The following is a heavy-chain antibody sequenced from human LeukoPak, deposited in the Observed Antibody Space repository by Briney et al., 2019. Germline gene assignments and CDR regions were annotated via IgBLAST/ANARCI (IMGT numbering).Heavy chain of an antibody. J-gene: IGHJ3*02. CDR1: GYTFTSYY. CDR2: ISAYNGNT. Sequence: ASVKVSCKASGYTFTSYYISWVRQAPGQGLEWMGWISAYNGNTNYAQKLQGRVTMTTDTSTSTAYMELSRLRSDDTAVYYCAREYYYGSGSYSDDAFDIWGQGTMVTVSS. CDR3: AREYYYGSGSYSDDAFDI. V-gene: IGHV1-18*04. D-gene: IGHD3-10*01.